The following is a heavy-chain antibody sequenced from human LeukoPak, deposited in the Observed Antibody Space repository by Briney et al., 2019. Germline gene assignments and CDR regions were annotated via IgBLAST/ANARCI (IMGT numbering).Heavy chain of an antibody. J-gene: IGHJ4*02. Sequence: GGSLRLSCAASGFTFSSYEMNWVRQAPGKGLEWVSYISSNGSTIYYADSVKGRFTISRDNAKNSLYLQMNSLRAEDTAVYYCARYGSGSSFDYWGQGTLVTVSS. CDR3: ARYGSGSSFDY. V-gene: IGHV3-48*03. CDR1: GFTFSSYE. D-gene: IGHD3-10*01. CDR2: ISSNGSTI.